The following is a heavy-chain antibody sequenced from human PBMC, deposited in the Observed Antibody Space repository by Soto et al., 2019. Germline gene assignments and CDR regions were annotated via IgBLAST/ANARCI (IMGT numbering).Heavy chain of an antibody. D-gene: IGHD3-10*01. CDR3: ARGWFGPDV. V-gene: IGHV3-74*01. Sequence: EVQLVESGGGLVQPGGSLRRYCAAAEVTFSGRSVHWVRQAPGKGLEWVSGIDKVGTDSTYADSVKGRFTSSRDNDKNTVYLQMNRLTVEDTSVYDCARGWFGPDVWGKGTTVTVSS. CDR1: EVTFSGRS. J-gene: IGHJ6*03. CDR2: IDKVGTDS.